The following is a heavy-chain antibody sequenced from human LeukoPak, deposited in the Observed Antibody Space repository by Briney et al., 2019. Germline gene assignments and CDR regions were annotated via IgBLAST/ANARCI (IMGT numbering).Heavy chain of an antibody. CDR2: IYYSGST. V-gene: IGHV4-59*01. Sequence: SETLSLTCTVSGGSISSYYWSWIRQPPGKGLEWIGYIYYSGSTNYNPSLKSRVTISVDTSKNQFSLKLSSVTAADTAVYYCARDLMLGPPANYYYGMDVWGQGTTVTVSS. CDR1: GGSISSYY. CDR3: ARDLMLGPPANYYYGMDV. J-gene: IGHJ6*02. D-gene: IGHD2-8*01.